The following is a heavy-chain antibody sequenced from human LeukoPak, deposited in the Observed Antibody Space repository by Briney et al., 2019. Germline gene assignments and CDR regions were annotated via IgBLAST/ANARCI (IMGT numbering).Heavy chain of an antibody. CDR2: IYYSGST. J-gene: IGHJ4*02. V-gene: IGHV4-59*01. CDR3: ARDSAAMVTD. CDR1: GGSISSYY. D-gene: IGHD5-18*01. Sequence: SETLSLTCTVSGGSISSYYWSWIRQPPGKGLEWIGYIYYSGSTNYNPSLKSRVTISVDTSKNQFSLKLSSVTAADTAVYYCARDSAAMVTDWGQGTLVTVSS.